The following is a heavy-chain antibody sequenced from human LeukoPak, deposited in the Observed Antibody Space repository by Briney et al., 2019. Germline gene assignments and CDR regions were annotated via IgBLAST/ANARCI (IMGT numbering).Heavy chain of an antibody. CDR1: GFTFSSHS. D-gene: IGHD6-19*01. V-gene: IGHV3-20*04. Sequence: GGSLRLSCTASGFTFSSHSMSWVRQAPGKGLEWVSGINWNGGSTGYADSVKGRFTISRDNAKNSLYLQMNSLRAEDTAFYYCASGDRNGWYFYYWGQGTLVTVSS. CDR3: ASGDRNGWYFYY. CDR2: INWNGGST. J-gene: IGHJ4*02.